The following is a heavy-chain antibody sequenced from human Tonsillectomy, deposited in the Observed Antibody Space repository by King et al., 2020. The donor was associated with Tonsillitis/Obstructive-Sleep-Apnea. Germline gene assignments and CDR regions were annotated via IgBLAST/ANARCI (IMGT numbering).Heavy chain of an antibody. CDR1: GFTFDDYA. Sequence: QLVQSGGGLVQPGRSLRLSCAASGFTFDDYAMHWVRQAPGKGLEWVSGISWNSGSIGYADSVKGRFTISRDNAKNSLYLQMNSLRAEDTALYYCAKEGEPWFGEPYFDYWGQGTLVTVSS. CDR3: AKEGEPWFGEPYFDY. V-gene: IGHV3-9*01. D-gene: IGHD3-10*01. CDR2: ISWNSGSI. J-gene: IGHJ4*02.